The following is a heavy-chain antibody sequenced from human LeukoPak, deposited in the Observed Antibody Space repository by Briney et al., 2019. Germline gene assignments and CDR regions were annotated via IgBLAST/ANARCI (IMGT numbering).Heavy chain of an antibody. CDR1: GGTFSSYA. CDR3: ARVQLYDSSGYYNWFDP. V-gene: IGHV1-69*13. Sequence: ASVKVSCKASGGTFSSYAISWVRQAPGQGLEWMGGIIPIFGTANYAQKFQGRVTITADESTSTAYMELSSLRSEDTAVYYSARVQLYDSSGYYNWFDPWGQGTLVIVSS. J-gene: IGHJ5*02. D-gene: IGHD3-22*01. CDR2: IIPIFGTA.